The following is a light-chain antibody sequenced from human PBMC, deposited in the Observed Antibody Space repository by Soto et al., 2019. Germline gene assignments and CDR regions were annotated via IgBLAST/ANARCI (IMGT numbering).Light chain of an antibody. V-gene: IGLV2-14*03. CDR1: SSDIGGYNY. Sequence: QSALTQPASVSGSPGPSITISCTGTSSDIGGYNYVSWYQQLPGKVPKLIIYDVSNRPSGVSDRFSGSKSGNAASLTISGRQAEDEADYYCSSYTGTSTLYVFGPGTKVTVL. CDR3: SSYTGTSTLYV. J-gene: IGLJ1*01. CDR2: DVS.